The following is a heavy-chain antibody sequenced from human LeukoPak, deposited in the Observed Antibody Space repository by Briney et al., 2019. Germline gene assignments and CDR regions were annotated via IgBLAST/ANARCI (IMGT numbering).Heavy chain of an antibody. CDR1: ESTFTAYS. CDR3: ARDGYSSSPDY. CDR2: INLNSGGT. D-gene: IGHD6-6*01. J-gene: IGHJ4*02. V-gene: IGHV1-2*02. Sequence: ASVKASCKASESTFTAYSIHWVRQSPGLGLEWRGCINLNSGGTNYAQRLQGRVSMTRDTHISTACMEHSMLRSDDTAVYYCARDGYSSSPDYWGQGTLVTVSS.